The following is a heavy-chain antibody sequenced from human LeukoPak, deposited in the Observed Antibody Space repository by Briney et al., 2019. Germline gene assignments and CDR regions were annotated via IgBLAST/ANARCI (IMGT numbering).Heavy chain of an antibody. V-gene: IGHV4-59*01. CDR3: ARDYYDSSGPYYYYYMDV. CDR1: GGSFSGYY. CDR2: IYYSGSN. Sequence: PSETLSLTCAVYGGSFSGYYWSWLRQPPGKGLECIGYIYYSGSNNYNPSLKSRVTISVDTSKNQFSLKLSSVTAADTAVYYCARDYYDSSGPYYYYYMDVWGKGTTVTVSS. J-gene: IGHJ6*03. D-gene: IGHD3-22*01.